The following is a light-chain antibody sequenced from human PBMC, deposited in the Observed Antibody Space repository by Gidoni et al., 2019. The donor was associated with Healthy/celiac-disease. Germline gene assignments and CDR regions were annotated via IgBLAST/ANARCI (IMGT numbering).Light chain of an antibody. J-gene: IGKJ5*01. V-gene: IGKV3-20*01. CDR1: QSLGSTY. CDR3: QQYGSSPLIT. Sequence: EIVLTQSPGTLSLSPGERATLSCRASQSLGSTYLAWYQQKPGQAPRLLIYGASTRATGIPDRFSGSGSGTDFTLTINRLEPEDFAVYYCQQYGSSPLITFGQGTRLEIK. CDR2: GAS.